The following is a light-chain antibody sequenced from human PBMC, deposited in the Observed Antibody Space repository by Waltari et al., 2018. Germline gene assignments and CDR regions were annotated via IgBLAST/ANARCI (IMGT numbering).Light chain of an antibody. Sequence: EIVFTQSPGTLFLSPGEGATLSCRASQSVSRTLAWYQQKPGQAPRPLIYGASRRATGIPDRFSGSGSGTDFSLTISRLEPDDSAVYFCQHYVSLPATFGQGTKVEIK. CDR1: QSVSRT. CDR3: QHYVSLPAT. CDR2: GAS. V-gene: IGKV3-20*01. J-gene: IGKJ1*01.